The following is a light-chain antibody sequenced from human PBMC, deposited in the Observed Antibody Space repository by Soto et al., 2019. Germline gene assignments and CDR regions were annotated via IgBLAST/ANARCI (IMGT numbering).Light chain of an antibody. CDR1: QSISSA. J-gene: IGKJ4*01. CDR3: QQSESYSLT. CDR2: DAS. V-gene: IGKV1-5*01. Sequence: DIQMTQSPSTLSAYVGDRVTITCRASQSISSALTWYQQRPGKAPKLLIYDASSLESGVPSRFSGSGSGTEFTLTISNLQPDDFATYYCQQSESYSLTFSGGTKVEIK.